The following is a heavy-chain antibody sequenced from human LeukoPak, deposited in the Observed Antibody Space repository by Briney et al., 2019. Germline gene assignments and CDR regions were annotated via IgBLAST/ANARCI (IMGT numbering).Heavy chain of an antibody. J-gene: IGHJ4*02. Sequence: GESLKICCKCGGYGITRYWIGGGRHMGGEGLEWMGIFYGGDSDTGYCPSFQRQVHISDDRSISTAYLQCSSLKASDTAMYFCARLDYSVPFDYWGQGTLVTVSS. CDR3: ARLDYSVPFDY. CDR1: GYGITRYW. CDR2: FYGGDSDT. V-gene: IGHV5-51*01. D-gene: IGHD2-21*01.